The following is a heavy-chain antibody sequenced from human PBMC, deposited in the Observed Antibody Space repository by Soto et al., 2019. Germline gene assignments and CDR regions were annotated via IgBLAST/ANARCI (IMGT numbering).Heavy chain of an antibody. D-gene: IGHD3-22*01. J-gene: IGHJ4*02. CDR2: IGGSGSPI. CDR1: GFTFSSQN. Sequence: EVQLLESGGGLVQPGGSLRLSCATSGFTFSSQNMNWVRQAPGKGLEWVSYIGGSGSPIFYEDSVKGRFTVSRDNAGNSLYLQMNSLRAEDTAVYYCARGLGASWFFLWVPGTLVTVSS. V-gene: IGHV3-48*04. CDR3: ARGLGASWFFL.